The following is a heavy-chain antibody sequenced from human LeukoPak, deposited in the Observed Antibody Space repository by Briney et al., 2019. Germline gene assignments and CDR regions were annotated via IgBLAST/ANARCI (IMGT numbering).Heavy chain of an antibody. CDR2: ISSSGSTI. V-gene: IGHV3-11*04. CDR1: GFTFSDYH. J-gene: IGHJ4*02. Sequence: PGGSLRLSCAGSGFTFSDYHMSWIRQAPGKGLVGVSYISSSGSTIYYADYVKHRFNHSRDNAKNSLYLQMDSLRAEDTAVYYCARVEDYDILTGYDYWGQGTLVTVSS. D-gene: IGHD3-9*01. CDR3: ARVEDYDILTGYDY.